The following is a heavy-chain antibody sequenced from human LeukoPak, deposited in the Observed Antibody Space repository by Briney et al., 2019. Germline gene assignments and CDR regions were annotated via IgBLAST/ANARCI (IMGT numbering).Heavy chain of an antibody. V-gene: IGHV4-39*07. CDR3: AKESPYRAPTRTYYFDY. Sequence: PSETLSLTCTVSGASISTIISYWGWIRQTPGKGLEWIGSIYYSGTTYYNPSLESRVTISIDTSKNQFSVKLTSVTAADTALYYCAKESPYRAPTRTYYFDYWGRGTLVTVSS. J-gene: IGHJ4*02. CDR1: GASISTIISY. D-gene: IGHD1-14*01. CDR2: IYYSGTT.